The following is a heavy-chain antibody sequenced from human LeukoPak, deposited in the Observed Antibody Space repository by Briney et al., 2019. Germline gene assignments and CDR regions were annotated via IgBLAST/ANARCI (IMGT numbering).Heavy chain of an antibody. J-gene: IGHJ4*02. CDR1: GYTFTGYY. Sequence: ASVKVSCKPFGYTFTGYYMHWVRQAPGQGLEWMGWINPNSGATNYAQKFQGRVTVTRDTSINTAYMELSRLRSDDTAVYYCARDYFKGSGSYYDYWGQGTLVTVSS. D-gene: IGHD3-10*01. V-gene: IGHV1-2*02. CDR2: INPNSGAT. CDR3: ARDYFKGSGSYYDY.